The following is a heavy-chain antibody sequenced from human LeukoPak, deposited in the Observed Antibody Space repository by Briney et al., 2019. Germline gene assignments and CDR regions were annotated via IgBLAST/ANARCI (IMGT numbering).Heavy chain of an antibody. Sequence: PSETLSLTCAVYGGSFSGYYWSWIRQPPGKGLEWIGEINHSGSTNYNPSLKSRVTISVDTSKNQFSLKLSSVTAADTAVYYCARGLSSSPGGSDYWGQGTLVTVSS. V-gene: IGHV4-34*01. CDR3: ARGLSSSPGGSDY. D-gene: IGHD3-16*01. J-gene: IGHJ4*02. CDR2: INHSGST. CDR1: GGSFSGYY.